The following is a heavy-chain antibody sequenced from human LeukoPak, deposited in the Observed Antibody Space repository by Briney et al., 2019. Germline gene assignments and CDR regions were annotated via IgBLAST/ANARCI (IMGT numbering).Heavy chain of an antibody. CDR3: AREIAVAGHRDY. V-gene: IGHV4-59*12. D-gene: IGHD6-19*01. J-gene: IGHJ4*02. CDR2: IYYSGST. Sequence: SETLSLTCTVSGGSISSYYWSWIRQPPGKGLEWIGYIYYSGSTNYNPSLKSRVTISVDTSKNQFSLKLSSVTAADTAVYYCAREIAVAGHRDYWGQGTLVTVSS. CDR1: GGSISSYY.